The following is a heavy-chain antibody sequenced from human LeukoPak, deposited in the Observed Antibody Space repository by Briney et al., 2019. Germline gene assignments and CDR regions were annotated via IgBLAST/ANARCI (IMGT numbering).Heavy chain of an antibody. V-gene: IGHV3-11*01. CDR3: ATDGAGFDI. Sequence: PGGSLRLSCAASGFTFSDYYMSWIRQAPGKGLGWLSYIIIVGTNTHSADSVKGRFTMYRENKKSLYLDMNKLRAEDTDVYYCATDGAGFDIWGKGVTVTVSS. D-gene: IGHD6-25*01. CDR1: GFTFSDYY. J-gene: IGHJ6*04. CDR2: IIIVGTNT.